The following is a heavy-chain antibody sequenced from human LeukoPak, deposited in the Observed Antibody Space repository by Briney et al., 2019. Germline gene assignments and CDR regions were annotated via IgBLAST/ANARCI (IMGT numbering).Heavy chain of an antibody. CDR1: GYTFTSYD. D-gene: IGHD5-12*01. J-gene: IGHJ3*02. V-gene: IGHV1-8*01. CDR2: MNPNNGNT. Sequence: GASVKVSCKASGYTFTSYDINWVRQATGQGLEWMAWMNPNNGNTGNAQKFQGRVTLTRITSISTAYMELSGLRSEDTAVYYCAVGVLSGGHEWASYIWGQGTMVTVSS. CDR3: AVGVLSGGHEWASYI.